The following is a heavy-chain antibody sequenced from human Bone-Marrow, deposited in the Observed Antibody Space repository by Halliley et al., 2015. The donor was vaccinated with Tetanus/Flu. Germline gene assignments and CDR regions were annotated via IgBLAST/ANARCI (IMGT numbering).Heavy chain of an antibody. J-gene: IGHJ4*02. D-gene: IGHD4-17*01. CDR3: ARQMDGDYFDF. CDR1: GRTISTYF. V-gene: IGHV4-59*08. Sequence: LRLSCSVSGRTISTYFWTWIRQPPGKGLEWLGDINYTGNINYNPSLNSRVSISVDTSKNQFSLELSSVTATDTAVYFCARQMDGDYFDFWSPGTLVTVSS. CDR2: INYTGNI.